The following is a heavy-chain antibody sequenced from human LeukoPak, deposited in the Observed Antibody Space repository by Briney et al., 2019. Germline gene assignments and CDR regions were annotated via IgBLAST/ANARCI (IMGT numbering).Heavy chain of an antibody. D-gene: IGHD6-19*01. Sequence: GGSLRLSCAASGFTFSSYGMHWVRQAPGKGLEWVAVIWYDGSNKYYADSVRGRFTISRDNSKNTLYLQMNSLRAEDTAVYYCARDLVAGTTGFDYWGQGTLVTVSS. CDR2: IWYDGSNK. CDR3: ARDLVAGTTGFDY. CDR1: GFTFSSYG. J-gene: IGHJ4*02. V-gene: IGHV3-33*01.